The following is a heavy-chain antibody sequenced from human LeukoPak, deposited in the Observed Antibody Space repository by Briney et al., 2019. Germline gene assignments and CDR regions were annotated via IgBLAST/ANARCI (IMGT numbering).Heavy chain of an antibody. CDR1: GFTFSNYN. D-gene: IGHD1-26*01. CDR3: AKRHPISPMVGTTLDS. Sequence: GGSLRLSCAASGFTFSNYNMNWVRQAPGKGLEWVSYISSRGSYTYYADSVKCRFTISRDNSKNTLFLRMNGLRAEDTAVYYCAKRHPISPMVGTTLDSWGQGTLVTVSS. CDR2: ISSRGSYT. J-gene: IGHJ4*02. V-gene: IGHV3-21*04.